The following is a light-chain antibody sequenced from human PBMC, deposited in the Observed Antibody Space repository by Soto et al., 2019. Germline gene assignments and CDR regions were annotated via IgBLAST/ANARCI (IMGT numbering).Light chain of an antibody. Sequence: QSVLTQPASVSGSPGQSITISCTGTSSDVGGYNSVSWYQLHPGKATKLMIYDVSNRPSGVSNRFSGSKSGNTASLTISGLQAEDEADYYCNSYTSGYYVFGTGTKVTVL. CDR2: DVS. CDR1: SSDVGGYNS. J-gene: IGLJ1*01. V-gene: IGLV2-14*03. CDR3: NSYTSGYYV.